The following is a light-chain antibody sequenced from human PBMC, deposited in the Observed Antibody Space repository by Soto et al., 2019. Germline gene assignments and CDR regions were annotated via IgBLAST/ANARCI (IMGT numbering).Light chain of an antibody. V-gene: IGKV3-15*01. CDR1: QGIKNY. Sequence: EIVMTHSPVTLSVSPWEIATLSCRASQGIKNYLAWFQQKPGQAPRLLVYGASTRATTIPARFSGSGSGTEFTLSTSSLQSEDFAVYYCHQYNSLPRTFGQGTKVDIK. CDR2: GAS. J-gene: IGKJ1*01. CDR3: HQYNSLPRT.